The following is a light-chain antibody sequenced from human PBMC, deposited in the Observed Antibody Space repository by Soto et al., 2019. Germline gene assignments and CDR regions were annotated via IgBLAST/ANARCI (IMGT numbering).Light chain of an antibody. CDR2: GAS. V-gene: IGKV1-27*01. CDR3: QKYNRDPYT. CDR1: QGIKNY. J-gene: IGKJ2*01. Sequence: DIQMTQSPSSLTASVGDRVTITCRASQGIKNYLAWYQQKPGKAPKLLIYGASTLHSGVPSRFSGRGSGTDFTLTISSLQPEDVATYYCQKYNRDPYTFGQGTKVQIK.